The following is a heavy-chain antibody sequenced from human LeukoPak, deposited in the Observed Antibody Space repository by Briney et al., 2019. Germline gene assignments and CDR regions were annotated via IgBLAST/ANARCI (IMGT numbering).Heavy chain of an antibody. CDR1: GYSFTSYW. J-gene: IGHJ3*02. CDR2: IYPGDSDT. CDR3: ARPFAAVSSWYAFDI. Sequence: GESLKISCKGSGYSFTSYWIGWVRQMPGKGLEWIGIIYPGDSDTRYSPSFQGQVTISADKSISTAYLQWSSLKASDTAMYYCARPFAAVSSWYAFDIWGQGTMVTVSS. D-gene: IGHD6-13*01. V-gene: IGHV5-51*01.